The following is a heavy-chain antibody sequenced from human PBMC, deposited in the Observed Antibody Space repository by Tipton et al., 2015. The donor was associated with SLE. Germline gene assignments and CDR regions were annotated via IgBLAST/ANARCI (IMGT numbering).Heavy chain of an antibody. CDR1: GASISSGAIY. Sequence: TLSLTCSVSGASISSGAIYWSWFSHHPGKGLEWIGYISYSGGTYYNPTLKSRVTLSVDTSKNQFSLKLSSVTAADTAIYYCARQSHDVPHTAAFDYWGQGTLVTVSS. V-gene: IGHV4-31*03. CDR2: ISYSGGT. J-gene: IGHJ4*02. D-gene: IGHD2-21*02. CDR3: ARQSHDVPHTAAFDY.